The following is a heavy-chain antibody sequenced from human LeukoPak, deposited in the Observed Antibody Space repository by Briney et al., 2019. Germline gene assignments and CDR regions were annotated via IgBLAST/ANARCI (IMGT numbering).Heavy chain of an antibody. Sequence: SETLSLTCTVSGGSISSGDCYWSWIRQPPGKGLEWIGYIYYSGSTYYNPSLKSRVTISVDTSKNQFSLKLSSVTAADTAVYYCASSKGEDNWFDPWGQGTLVTVSS. CDR3: ASSKGEDNWFDP. V-gene: IGHV4-30-4*01. J-gene: IGHJ5*02. CDR2: IYYSGST. CDR1: GGSISSGDCY. D-gene: IGHD3-10*01.